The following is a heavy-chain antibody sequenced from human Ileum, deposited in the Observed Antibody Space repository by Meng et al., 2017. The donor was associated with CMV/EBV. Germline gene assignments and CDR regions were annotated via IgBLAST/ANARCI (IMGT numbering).Heavy chain of an antibody. V-gene: IGHV3-30*18. J-gene: IGHJ4*02. CDR2: ISDDGNNN. CDR3: AKGRGYSYGGGFDY. D-gene: IGHD5-18*01. CDR1: GFTFSNYG. Sequence: ASGFTFSNYGMHWVRQAPGKGLEWVAVISDDGNNNYYVDSVKGRFTISRDNSKNTLYLQMNSLRADDTAVYYCAKGRGYSYGGGFDYWGQGTLVTVSS.